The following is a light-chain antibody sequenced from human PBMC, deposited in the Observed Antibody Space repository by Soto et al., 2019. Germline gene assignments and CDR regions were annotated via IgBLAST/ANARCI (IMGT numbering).Light chain of an antibody. CDR1: QTISSW. J-gene: IGKJ1*01. CDR2: KAS. Sequence: DIQMTQSPSTPSGSVGDRVTITCRASQTISSWLAWYQQKPGKAPKLLIYKASTLKSGVPSRFSGSGSETEFTLTTSSLQPDDFATYYCQHYNSYSEAFGQGTKVDIK. CDR3: QHYNSYSEA. V-gene: IGKV1-5*03.